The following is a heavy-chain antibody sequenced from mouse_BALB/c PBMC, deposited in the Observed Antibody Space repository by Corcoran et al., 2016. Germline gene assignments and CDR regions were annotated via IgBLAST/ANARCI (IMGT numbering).Heavy chain of an antibody. V-gene: IGHV1S136*01. J-gene: IGHJ3*01. CDR1: GYTFTSYV. CDR3: AYYGNFAWFAY. CDR2: INPYNDGT. D-gene: IGHD2-1*01. Sequence: EVQLQQSGPELVKPGASVKMSCKASGYTFTSYVMHWVKQKPGQGLEWIGYINPYNDGTKYNEKFKGKATLTSDKSSSTAYMELSSLTSEDSVVYYCAYYGNFAWFAYWGQGTLVTVSA.